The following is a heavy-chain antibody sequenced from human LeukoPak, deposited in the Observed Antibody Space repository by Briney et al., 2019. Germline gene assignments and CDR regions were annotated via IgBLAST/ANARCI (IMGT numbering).Heavy chain of an antibody. V-gene: IGHV1-2*02. D-gene: IGHD5-24*01. J-gene: IGHJ4*02. CDR2: INLRTGGT. Sequence: ASVKVSCKASGFPFTDFYIHWVRQAPGQGLEWMGEINLRTGGTKYVQNLQGRVTMTRDTSITTAYVELSRLTSDDTAMYYCARDSASESHAYIFDYWGQGALVTVSS. CDR3: ARDSASESHAYIFDY. CDR1: GFPFTDFY.